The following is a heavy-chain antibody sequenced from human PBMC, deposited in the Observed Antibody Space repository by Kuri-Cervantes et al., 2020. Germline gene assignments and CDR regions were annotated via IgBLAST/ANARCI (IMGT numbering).Heavy chain of an antibody. CDR1: EYTFTSYN. D-gene: IGHD6-13*01. J-gene: IGHJ4*02. CDR3: ARDLWNIATRRYYFDY. CDR2: MNPNSGNR. Sequence: ASVKVSCKAFEYTFTSYNIHWVRLATGQGLEWMGWMNPNSGNRVSAQKFQGRLSMTRNTSISTAYMELSSLRSEDTAVYYCARDLWNIATRRYYFDYWGQGTLVTVS. V-gene: IGHV1-8*01.